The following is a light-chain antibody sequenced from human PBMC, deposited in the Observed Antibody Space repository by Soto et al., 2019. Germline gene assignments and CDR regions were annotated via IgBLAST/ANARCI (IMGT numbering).Light chain of an antibody. V-gene: IGKV3-20*01. Sequence: EIVLTQSPGTLSLSPGERATLSCRASQSVINNYLAWYQQKPGQAPRLLIYVASNRATGIPDRFSGSGSGTDFTLTISRLEPEDPAVYYCQQYGTSPPITFAQGTRLEIK. J-gene: IGKJ5*01. CDR1: QSVINNY. CDR3: QQYGTSPPIT. CDR2: VAS.